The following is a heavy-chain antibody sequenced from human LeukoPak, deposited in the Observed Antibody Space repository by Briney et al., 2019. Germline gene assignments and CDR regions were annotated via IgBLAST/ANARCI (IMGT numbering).Heavy chain of an antibody. Sequence: ASVKVSCKASGYTFTGDYMHWVRQAPGQGLEWRGRINPNSGGTSYAQKFLGRVTMTRDTSISTAYMELTRLTSDDTAMCYCARSTVVGATIGDHWGQGTLVTVSS. D-gene: IGHD1-26*01. V-gene: IGHV1-2*06. CDR1: GYTFTGDY. CDR2: INPNSGGT. J-gene: IGHJ4*02. CDR3: ARSTVVGATIGDH.